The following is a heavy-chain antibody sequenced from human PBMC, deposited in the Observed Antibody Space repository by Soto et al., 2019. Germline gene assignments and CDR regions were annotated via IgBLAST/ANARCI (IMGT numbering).Heavy chain of an antibody. CDR1: GGSFSGYY. CDR2: INHSGST. D-gene: IGHD6-19*01. V-gene: IGHV4-34*01. Sequence: QVQLQQWGAGLLKPSETLSLTCAVYGGSFSGYYWSWIRQPPGKGLEWIGEINHSGSTNYNPSLKSRVTISVDTSKNHFSLKLSSVTAAVTALYYCARGHVAGNWFDPWGQGTLVTVSS. J-gene: IGHJ5*02. CDR3: ARGHVAGNWFDP.